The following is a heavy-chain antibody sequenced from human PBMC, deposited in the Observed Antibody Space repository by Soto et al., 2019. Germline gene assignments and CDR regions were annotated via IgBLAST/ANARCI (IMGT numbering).Heavy chain of an antibody. CDR1: GFTFSSYA. CDR3: AKDHTVVIRDAFDI. V-gene: IGHV3-23*01. D-gene: IGHD3-22*01. J-gene: IGHJ3*02. CDR2: ISDSGTGT. Sequence: EVQILESGGGLVQPGGSLRLSCAASGFTFSSYAMYWVRQAPGKGLAWVSGISDSGTGTYYADSVKGRFTISRDNSKNTVYLQMTSLRAEDTAVYYCAKDHTVVIRDAFDIWGQGTMVNVSS.